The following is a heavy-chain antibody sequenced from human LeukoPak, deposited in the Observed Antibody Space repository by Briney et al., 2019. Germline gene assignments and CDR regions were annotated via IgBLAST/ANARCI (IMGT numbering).Heavy chain of an antibody. Sequence: GGSLRLSCAASGFTLSNYAMHWVRQPAGEGLEWVSALGTAGDTFYPGSVKGRFTISRDNAKKSLFLQMNSLRAEDTAVYYCARGLELRYWGQGTLVTVSS. CDR3: ARGLELRY. J-gene: IGHJ4*02. CDR1: GFTLSNYA. CDR2: LGTAGDT. V-gene: IGHV3-13*01. D-gene: IGHD1-7*01.